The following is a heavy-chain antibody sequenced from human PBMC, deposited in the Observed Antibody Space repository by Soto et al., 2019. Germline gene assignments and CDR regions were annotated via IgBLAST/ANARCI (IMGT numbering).Heavy chain of an antibody. J-gene: IGHJ3*02. CDR1: GYTFTSYG. D-gene: IGHD3-22*01. Sequence: SVKVSCKASGYTFTSYGISWVRQAPGQGLEWMGRIIPILGIANYAQKFQGRVTITADKSTSTAYMELSSLRSEDTAVYYCASGRWMIEGAFDIWGQGTMVTVSS. V-gene: IGHV1-69*04. CDR2: IIPILGIA. CDR3: ASGRWMIEGAFDI.